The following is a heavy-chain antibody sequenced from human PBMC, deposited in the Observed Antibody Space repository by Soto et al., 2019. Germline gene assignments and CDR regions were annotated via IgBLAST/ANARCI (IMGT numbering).Heavy chain of an antibody. D-gene: IGHD3-22*01. J-gene: IGHJ4*02. CDR3: ARDFGYLNYYIDY. V-gene: IGHV3-23*01. CDR2: ISGSGGST. CDR1: GFTFSSYA. Sequence: GGSLRLSCAASGFTFSSYAMSWVRQAPGKGLEWVSAISGSGGSTYYADSVKGRFTISRDNSKNTLYLQMNSLRAEDTAVYYCARDFGYLNYYIDYWGQGTLVTVSS.